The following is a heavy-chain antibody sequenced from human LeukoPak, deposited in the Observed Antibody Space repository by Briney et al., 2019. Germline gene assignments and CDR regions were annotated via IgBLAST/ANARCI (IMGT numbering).Heavy chain of an antibody. D-gene: IGHD2-15*01. J-gene: IGHJ4*02. Sequence: ASVKVSCKVSGYTFTDYYMHWVQQAPGKGLEWMGLVYPEDGETIYAEKFQGRVTITADTYTDTAYMELSSLRSEDTAVYYCATLAKVYCSGGSCYNRPKIDYWGQGTLVTVSS. CDR3: ATLAKVYCSGGSCYNRPKIDY. CDR2: VYPEDGET. V-gene: IGHV1-69-2*01. CDR1: GYTFTDYY.